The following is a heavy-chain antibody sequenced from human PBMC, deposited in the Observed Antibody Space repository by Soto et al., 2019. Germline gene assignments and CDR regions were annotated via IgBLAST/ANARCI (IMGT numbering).Heavy chain of an antibody. CDR2: IYHAGSV. Sequence: PSETLSLTCAVSGYSIASGYYWAWIRQSPGKGLEWIGSIYHAGSVYYNPSLNSRVAVSLDTSKNHFSLKLTSVTAEDTAVYYCARTFDYYGMDVWGQGTTVTVSS. J-gene: IGHJ6*02. CDR1: GYSIASGYY. CDR3: ARTFDYYGMDV. V-gene: IGHV4-38-2*01.